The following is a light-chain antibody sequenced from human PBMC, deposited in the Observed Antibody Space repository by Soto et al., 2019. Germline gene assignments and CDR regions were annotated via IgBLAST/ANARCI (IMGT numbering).Light chain of an antibody. CDR3: QQYGSSPRT. CDR1: QSVSGN. Sequence: EIVMTQSPATLSVSPGERATLSCRASQSVSGNLAWYQQKPGQAPRLLIYGASTGATGIPARFSGSGSGTEFTLTISSLQSEDFAVYYCQQYGSSPRTFGQGTKVEIK. V-gene: IGKV3-15*01. J-gene: IGKJ1*01. CDR2: GAS.